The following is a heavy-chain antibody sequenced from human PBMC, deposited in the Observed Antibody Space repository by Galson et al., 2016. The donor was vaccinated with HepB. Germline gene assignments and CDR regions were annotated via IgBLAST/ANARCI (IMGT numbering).Heavy chain of an antibody. J-gene: IGHJ4*02. CDR3: ARALVAQEGDY. CDR1: GGSIGSYF. V-gene: IGHV4-59*13. CDR2: VYDSGRT. Sequence: SETLSLTCSVSGGSIGSYFWSWIRQSPGKGLEWIGYVYDSGRTSYNPSLKSRATISVDTSKNQFSLNLSSVTAADTAIYYCARALVAQEGDYWGQGILVTVSS.